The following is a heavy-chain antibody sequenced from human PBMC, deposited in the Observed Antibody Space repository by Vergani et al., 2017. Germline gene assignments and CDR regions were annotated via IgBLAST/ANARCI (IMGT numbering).Heavy chain of an antibody. CDR1: GASIRSSNYY. J-gene: IGHJ5*02. D-gene: IGHD6-19*01. CDR3: AGHSTVEWLVKLGWIDP. V-gene: IGHV4-39*01. CDR2: IYYSGST. Sequence: QLQLQESVPGLVKPSATLSLTCSVSGASIRSSNYYWGWIRQPPGKGLEWIASIYYSGSTYYNPSLKSRVTISVDTSKNQFSLKLSSVTAADTAVYFCAGHSTVEWLVKLGWIDPWGQGILVTVSS.